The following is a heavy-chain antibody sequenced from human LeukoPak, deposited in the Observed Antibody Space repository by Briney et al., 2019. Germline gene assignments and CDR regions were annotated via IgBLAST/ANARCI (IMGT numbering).Heavy chain of an antibody. CDR1: GFTFSTYG. Sequence: GRSLRLSCAASGFTFSTYGMHWVCQGPGKGLERVAIISRDGSEKYYEDSVKGRFTISRDKSKNTLYLQMDSLRAEDTAVYYCATATGGDAGGDYYYYYGMDVWGQGTTVTVSS. D-gene: IGHD2-21*02. V-gene: IGHV3-30*03. CDR3: ATATGGDAGGDYYYYYGMDV. CDR2: ISRDGSEK. J-gene: IGHJ6*02.